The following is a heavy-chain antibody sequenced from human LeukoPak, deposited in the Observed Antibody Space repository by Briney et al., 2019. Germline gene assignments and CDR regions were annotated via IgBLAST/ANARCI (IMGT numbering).Heavy chain of an antibody. V-gene: IGHV3-74*01. CDR3: AKDRIGVAAPKAYFDY. CDR1: GFTFSDYW. CDR2: INTDMSST. J-gene: IGHJ4*02. Sequence: GGSLRLSCVASGFTFSDYWMHWVRQVPGKGLVWVSRINTDMSSTIYTDSVKGRFTISRDNAKNTLYLQINSLRAEDTAVYYCAKDRIGVAAPKAYFDYWGQGTLVTVSS. D-gene: IGHD6-19*01.